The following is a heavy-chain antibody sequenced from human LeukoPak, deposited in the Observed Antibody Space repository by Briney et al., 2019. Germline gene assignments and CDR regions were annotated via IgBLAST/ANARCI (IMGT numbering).Heavy chain of an antibody. CDR1: GGSISSGGYY. Sequence: SETLSLTCTVSGGSISSGGYYWSWIRQHPGKGLEWIGYIYYSGSTYYNPSLKSRVTISVDTSKNQFFLKLSSVTAADTAVYYCAREGLSSSWVNFDYWGQGTLVTVSS. CDR2: IYYSGST. D-gene: IGHD6-13*01. V-gene: IGHV4-31*03. CDR3: AREGLSSSWVNFDY. J-gene: IGHJ4*02.